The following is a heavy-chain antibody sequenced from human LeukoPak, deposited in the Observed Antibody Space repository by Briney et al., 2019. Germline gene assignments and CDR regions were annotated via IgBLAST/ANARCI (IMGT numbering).Heavy chain of an antibody. V-gene: IGHV3-74*01. CDR2: INSGGTVT. D-gene: IGHD2-2*01. Sequence: GSLRLSCAASGFTFSDFWMHWVRQAPGKGLVWVSRINSGGTVTNYADSVKGRLTISRDNAKNSLYLQMNSLRAEDTAVYYCVRGGYCSSSCYLDYWGQGTLVTVSS. CDR3: VRGGYCSSSCYLDY. J-gene: IGHJ4*02. CDR1: GFTFSDFW.